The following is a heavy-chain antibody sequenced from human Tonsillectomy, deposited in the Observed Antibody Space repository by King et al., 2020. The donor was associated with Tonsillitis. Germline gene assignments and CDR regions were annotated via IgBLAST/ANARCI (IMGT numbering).Heavy chain of an antibody. Sequence: VQLVEAVGGLVKPGGSLRLSCSVCGFAFSRYVMSWGRQAAGKGLGWGSSISSSGTSIYYADSVRGRFTMSRDNAMDSLFLQMNSLRDDDTAVYYCARRGWGASDAFDIWGQGTMVTVSS. J-gene: IGHJ3*02. V-gene: IGHV3-21*01. CDR1: GFAFSRYV. D-gene: IGHD3-16*01. CDR2: ISSSGTSI. CDR3: ARRGWGASDAFDI.